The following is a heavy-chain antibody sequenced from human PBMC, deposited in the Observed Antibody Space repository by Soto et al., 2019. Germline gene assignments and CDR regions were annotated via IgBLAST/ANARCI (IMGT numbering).Heavy chain of an antibody. Sequence: GGSLRLSCAASGFTFSSYAMSWVRQAPGKGLEWVSAISGSGGSTYYADSVKGRFTISRDNSKNSLYLQMNSLRDEDTAVYYCARDGAQYGDYSSRFYYYGMDVWGQGTTVTVSS. J-gene: IGHJ6*02. CDR2: ISGSGGST. V-gene: IGHV3-23*01. D-gene: IGHD4-17*01. CDR3: ARDGAQYGDYSSRFYYYGMDV. CDR1: GFTFSSYA.